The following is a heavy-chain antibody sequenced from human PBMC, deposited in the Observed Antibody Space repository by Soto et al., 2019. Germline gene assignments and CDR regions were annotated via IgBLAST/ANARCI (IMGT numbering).Heavy chain of an antibody. J-gene: IGHJ4*02. CDR3: ARLWGWSVDL. Sequence: SETLSLTCTVSGGSISSYYWSWIRQPPGKGLDWIGYIYYSGSTSYNPSLKSRVTISVDTSKNQFSLKLSSVTAADTAVYYCARLWGWSVDLWGQGTLVTV. CDR2: IYYSGST. D-gene: IGHD3-16*01. CDR1: GGSISSYY. V-gene: IGHV4-59*08.